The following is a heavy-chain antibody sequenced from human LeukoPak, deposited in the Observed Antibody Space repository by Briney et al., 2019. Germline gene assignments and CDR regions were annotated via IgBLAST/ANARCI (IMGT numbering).Heavy chain of an antibody. V-gene: IGHV3-23*01. CDR2: IFGYGGST. D-gene: IGHD6-13*01. CDR1: GFTFSNYA. J-gene: IGHJ4*02. CDR3: AKMAGYNSRFDY. Sequence: QPGGSLRLSCTASGFTFSNYAMSWVRQAPGKGLEWVSTIFGYGGSTYYADSVEGRFTISRDDSKNTLYLQRNSLTVEDTATYYCAKMAGYNSRFDYWGQGTLVTVAS.